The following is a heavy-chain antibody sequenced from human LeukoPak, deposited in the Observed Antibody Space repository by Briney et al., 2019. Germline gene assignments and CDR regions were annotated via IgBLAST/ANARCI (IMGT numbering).Heavy chain of an antibody. V-gene: IGHV1-8*01. CDR2: MNPNSGNT. D-gene: IGHD4-17*01. CDR3: ASVLYGDRDAFDI. J-gene: IGHJ3*02. CDR1: GYTFTSYD. Sequence: ASVKVFCKASGYTFTSYDINWVRQATGQGLEWMGWMNPNSGNTGYAQKFQGRVTMTRNTSISTAYMELSSLRSEDTAVYYCASVLYGDRDAFDIWGQGTMVTVSS.